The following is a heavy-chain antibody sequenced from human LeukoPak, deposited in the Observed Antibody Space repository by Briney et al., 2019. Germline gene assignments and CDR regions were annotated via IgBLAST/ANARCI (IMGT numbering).Heavy chain of an antibody. CDR2: ISGSGGST. D-gene: IGHD6-13*01. Sequence: SGGSLRLSCAASRFTFSSYAMSWVRQVPGKGLEWVSGISGSGGSTYYADSVKGRFTISRDSSKNTLYLQMNSLSAEGTAVYYCAKDAAGPEYWGQGTLVTVSS. CDR3: AKDAAGPEY. CDR1: RFTFSSYA. V-gene: IGHV3-23*01. J-gene: IGHJ4*02.